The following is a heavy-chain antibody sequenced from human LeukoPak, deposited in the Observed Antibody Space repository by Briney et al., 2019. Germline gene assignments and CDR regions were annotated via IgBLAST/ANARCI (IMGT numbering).Heavy chain of an antibody. J-gene: IGHJ3*02. Sequence: PSETLSLTCTVSGGSISSYYWSWIRQPPGKGLEWIGYIYYSGSTNYNPSLKSRVTISVDTSKNQFSLKLSSVTAADTAVYYCARLGYCSGGSCFGLYDAFGIWGQGTMVTVSS. V-gene: IGHV4-59*08. CDR3: ARLGYCSGGSCFGLYDAFGI. CDR2: IYYSGST. CDR1: GGSISSYY. D-gene: IGHD2-15*01.